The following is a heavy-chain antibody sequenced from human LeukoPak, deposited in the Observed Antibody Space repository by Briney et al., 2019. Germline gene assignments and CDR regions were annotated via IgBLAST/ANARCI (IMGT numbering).Heavy chain of an antibody. CDR2: IWYDGSNK. V-gene: IGHV3-33*01. CDR3: AREAYGSGSYDY. D-gene: IGHD3-10*01. Sequence: PGGSLRLPCAASGFTFSSYGMHWVRQAPGKGLEWVAVIWYDGSNKYYADSVKGRFTISRDNSKNTLYLQMNSLRAEDTAVYYCAREAYGSGSYDYWGQGTLVTVSS. CDR1: GFTFSSYG. J-gene: IGHJ4*02.